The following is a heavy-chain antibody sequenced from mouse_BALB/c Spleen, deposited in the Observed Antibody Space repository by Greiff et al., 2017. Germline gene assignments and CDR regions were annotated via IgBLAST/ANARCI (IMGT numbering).Heavy chain of an antibody. J-gene: IGHJ4*01. CDR2: IYPGSGNT. CDR3: ARSLDAMDY. CDR1: GYTFTDYY. V-gene: IGHV1-77*01. Sequence: QVQLQQSGAELARPGASVKLSCKASGYTFTDYYINWVKQRTGQGLEWIGEIYPGSGNTYYNEKFKGKATLTADKSSSTAYMQLSSLTSEDSAVYFCARSLDAMDYWGQGTSVTVSS.